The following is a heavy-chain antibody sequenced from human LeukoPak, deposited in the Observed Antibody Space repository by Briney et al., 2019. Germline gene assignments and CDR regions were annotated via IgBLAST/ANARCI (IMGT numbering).Heavy chain of an antibody. J-gene: IGHJ4*02. CDR1: GFTFSSYG. CDR3: ARWGANTAMVRFDY. Sequence: GGSLRLSCAASGFTFSSYGMSWVRQAPGKGLEWVSGINWNGGSTGYADSVKGRFTISRDNAKNSLYLQMSSLRAEDTALYYCARWGANTAMVRFDYWGQGTLVTVSS. D-gene: IGHD5-18*01. V-gene: IGHV3-20*04. CDR2: INWNGGST.